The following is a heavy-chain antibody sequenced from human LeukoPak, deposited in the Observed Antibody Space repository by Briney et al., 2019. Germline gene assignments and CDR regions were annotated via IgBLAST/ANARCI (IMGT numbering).Heavy chain of an antibody. CDR1: GFTFSTYS. Sequence: PGGSLRLSCAASGFTFSTYSMNWVRQAPGKGLEWVSSISSSSSYMFYADSVKGRFTVSRDNAKNSLYLQMYSLRADDTAVYYCARGAPPYSDFWSGYCTYWGQGTLVTVSS. CDR2: ISSSSSYM. CDR3: ARGAPPYSDFWSGYCTY. J-gene: IGHJ4*02. V-gene: IGHV3-21*01. D-gene: IGHD3-3*01.